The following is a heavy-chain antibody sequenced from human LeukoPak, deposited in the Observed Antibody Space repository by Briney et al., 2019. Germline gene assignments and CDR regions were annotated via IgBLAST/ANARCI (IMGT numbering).Heavy chain of an antibody. D-gene: IGHD6-6*01. J-gene: IGHJ6*02. CDR1: GFTFSSYA. CDR2: ISYDGSNK. CDR3: ARGGSSQRKAYYYYGMDV. Sequence: GGSLRLSCAASGFTFSSYAMHWVRQAPGKGLEWVAVISYDGSNKYYADSVKGRFTISRDNSKNTLYLQMNSLRAEDTAVYYCARGGSSQRKAYYYYGMDVWGQGTTVTVPS. V-gene: IGHV3-30-3*01.